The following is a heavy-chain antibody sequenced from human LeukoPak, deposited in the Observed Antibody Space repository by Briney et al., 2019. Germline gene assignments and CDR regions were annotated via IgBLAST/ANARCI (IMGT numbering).Heavy chain of an antibody. J-gene: IGHJ4*02. Sequence: SGTLSLTCAVTGGSITNDNWWSWVRQPPGKGLEWIGEIYHSGSTNYNPSLKSRVTISVDKSKNQFSLKLSSVTAADTAVYYCARGGSGWSFFDYWGQGTLVTVSS. D-gene: IGHD6-19*01. CDR1: GGSITNDNW. CDR2: IYHSGST. CDR3: ARGGSGWSFFDY. V-gene: IGHV4-4*02.